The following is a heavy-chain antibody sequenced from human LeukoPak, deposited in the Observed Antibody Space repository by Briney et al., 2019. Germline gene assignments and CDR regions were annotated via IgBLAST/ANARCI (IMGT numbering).Heavy chain of an antibody. V-gene: IGHV3-33*01. CDR2: IWRGGNYK. J-gene: IGHJ5*02. D-gene: IGHD6-19*01. CDR3: AIEPPASGWAFWS. CDR1: GFYFRTHA. Sequence: GWSLRLSCSASGFYFRTHAMHLVRQAPGKGVEGLAMIWRGGNYKYYEDSVKGRFTISRDDSRGRRYLQMDRMRAEYTAVYYCAIEPPASGWAFWSWGQGALVTVSS.